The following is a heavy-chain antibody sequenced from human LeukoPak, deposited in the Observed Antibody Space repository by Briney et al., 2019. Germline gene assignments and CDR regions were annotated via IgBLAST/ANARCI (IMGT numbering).Heavy chain of an antibody. Sequence: ASVKASCKVSGYTLAEVSIHWVRLAPGKGLAWMGGFDPEDGETFYAQKFQGRVSMTEDTSTDTANMDLSSLRPEDTAVYYCATGGTYYYGNTTYHTFDYWGQGTLLTVSS. J-gene: IGHJ4*02. CDR3: ATGGTYYYGNTTYHTFDY. CDR2: FDPEDGET. CDR1: GYTLAEVS. V-gene: IGHV1-24*01. D-gene: IGHD3-10*01.